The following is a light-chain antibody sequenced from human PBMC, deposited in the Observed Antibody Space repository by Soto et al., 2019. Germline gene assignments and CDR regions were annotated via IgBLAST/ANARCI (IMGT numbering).Light chain of an antibody. CDR2: LVS. CDR3: MHALETPIT. V-gene: IGKV2-28*01. Sequence: DIVMTQSPLSLPVTPGEPASISCRSSQSLLHSNGNTYLSWYLQKPGQSPQLLIYLVSNRASGVTDRFSGSGSGTDFTLKISRVEAEDVGIYYCMHALETPITFGQGTRLEIK. J-gene: IGKJ5*01. CDR1: QSLLHSNGNTY.